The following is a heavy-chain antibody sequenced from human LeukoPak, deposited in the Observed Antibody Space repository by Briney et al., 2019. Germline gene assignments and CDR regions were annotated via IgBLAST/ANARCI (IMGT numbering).Heavy chain of an antibody. V-gene: IGHV4-39*07. D-gene: IGHD6-19*01. Sequence: SETLSLTCTVSGGSISSSSYYWGWIRQPPGKGLEWIGSIYYSGSTYYNPSLKSRVTISVDTSKNQFSLKLSSVTAADTAVYYCAYHTFSSGWYYFDYWGQGTLVTVSS. J-gene: IGHJ4*02. CDR2: IYYSGST. CDR3: AYHTFSSGWYYFDY. CDR1: GGSISSSSYY.